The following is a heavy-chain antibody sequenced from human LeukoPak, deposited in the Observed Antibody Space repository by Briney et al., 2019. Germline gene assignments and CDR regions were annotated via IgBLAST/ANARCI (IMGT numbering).Heavy chain of an antibody. Sequence: GGSLGLSCAASGFTFSSYGMHWVRQAPGKGLEWVAVISYDGSNKDFADSLKGRFTISRDNSKSTLYLQMNSLRAEDTAVYYCARGHRRYFDLWGRGTLVTVSS. J-gene: IGHJ2*01. V-gene: IGHV3-30*03. D-gene: IGHD1-14*01. CDR1: GFTFSSYG. CDR2: ISYDGSNK. CDR3: ARGHRRYFDL.